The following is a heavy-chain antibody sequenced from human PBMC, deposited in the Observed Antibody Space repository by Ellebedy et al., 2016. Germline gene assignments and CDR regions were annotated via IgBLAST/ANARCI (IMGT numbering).Heavy chain of an antibody. V-gene: IGHV4-34*01. CDR3: ARQDSYYDSSGYYEEALGGVDY. J-gene: IGHJ4*02. D-gene: IGHD3-22*01. CDR2: INHSGST. Sequence: SETLSLTCAVYGGSFSGYYWSWIRQPPGKGLEWIGEINHSGSTNYNPSLKSRVTISVDTSKNQFSLKLSSVTAADTAVYYCARQDSYYDSSGYYEEALGGVDYWGQGTLVTVSS. CDR1: GGSFSGYY.